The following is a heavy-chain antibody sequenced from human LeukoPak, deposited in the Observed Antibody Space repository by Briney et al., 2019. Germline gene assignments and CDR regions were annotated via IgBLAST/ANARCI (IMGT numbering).Heavy chain of an antibody. J-gene: IGHJ4*02. V-gene: IGHV3-11*01. CDR1: GFTFSDYY. CDR2: ISSSGSTI. CDR3: ARLTGGYYFDY. D-gene: IGHD7-27*01. Sequence: GGSLRLSCAASGFTFSDYYMSWIRQAPGKGLEWVSYISSSGSTIYYAGSVKGRFTISRDNSKNTLYLQMNSLRAEDTAVYYCARLTGGYYFDYWGQGTLVTVSS.